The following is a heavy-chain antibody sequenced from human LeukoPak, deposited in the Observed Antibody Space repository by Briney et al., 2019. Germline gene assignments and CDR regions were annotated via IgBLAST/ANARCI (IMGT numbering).Heavy chain of an antibody. V-gene: IGHV4-34*01. Sequence: SETLSLTCAVYGGSFSGYYWSWIRQPPGKGLEWIGEINHSGSTNYNPPLKSRVTISVDTSKNQFSLKLSSVTAADTAVYYCARGLKDIVVVVAATPRPNWFDPWGQGTLVTVSS. CDR3: ARGLKDIVVVVAATPRPNWFDP. D-gene: IGHD2-15*01. CDR1: GGSFSGYY. CDR2: INHSGST. J-gene: IGHJ5*02.